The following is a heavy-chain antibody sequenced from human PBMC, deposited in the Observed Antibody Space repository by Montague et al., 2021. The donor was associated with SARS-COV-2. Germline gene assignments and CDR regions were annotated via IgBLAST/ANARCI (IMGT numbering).Heavy chain of an antibody. J-gene: IGHJ3*02. V-gene: IGHV4-39*01. CDR3: ASHVDYYDISVSDAFDI. D-gene: IGHD3-22*01. CDR2: IYYSGST. CDR1: GGSISSSSYY. Sequence: SETLSLTCTVSGGSISSSSYYWGWIRQPPGKGLEWIGSIYYSGSTYYNPSLKSRVTISVDTSKNQFSLKLSSVTAADTAVYYCASHVDYYDISVSDAFDIWGQGTMVTVSS.